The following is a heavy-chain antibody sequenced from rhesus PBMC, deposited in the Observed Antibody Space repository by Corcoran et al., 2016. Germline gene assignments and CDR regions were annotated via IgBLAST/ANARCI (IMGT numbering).Heavy chain of an antibody. V-gene: IGHV4-80*01. Sequence: QVQLQESGPGLVKPSETLSLICAVSGGSLSSYWWSWIRQTLGKGLELIGEINGNSGSTNYNPSLRRRVTISKAASRNQFSLKLNSVTAAETAVYYCARDDRGAGRSWDYWGQGVLVTVSS. CDR2: INGNSGST. J-gene: IGHJ4*01. CDR1: GGSLSSYW. CDR3: ARDDRGAGRSWDY. D-gene: IGHD1-1*01.